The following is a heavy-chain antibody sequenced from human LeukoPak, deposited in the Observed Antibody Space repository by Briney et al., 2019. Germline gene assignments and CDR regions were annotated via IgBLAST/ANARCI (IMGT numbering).Heavy chain of an antibody. V-gene: IGHV3-11*04. CDR2: ISSSSTTI. CDR1: GFTFSDYY. J-gene: IGHJ4*02. CDR3: ARALGYCSSTICYRFDY. D-gene: IGHD2-2*01. Sequence: GGSLRLSCAASGFTFSDYYMSWIRQAPGKGLEWVSYISSSSTTIYYADSVKGRFTISRDNAKNSLYLQMNSLRAEDTAVYYCARALGYCSSTICYRFDYWGQGTLVTVSS.